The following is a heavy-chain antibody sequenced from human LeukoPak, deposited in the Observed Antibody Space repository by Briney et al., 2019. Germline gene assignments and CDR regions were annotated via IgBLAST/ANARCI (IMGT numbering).Heavy chain of an antibody. D-gene: IGHD2-21*02. CDR2: IIPILGIA. CDR1: GGTFSSYA. CDR3: ARDVDCGGDCIEYFQH. J-gene: IGHJ1*01. Sequence: GASVKVSCKASGGTFSSYAISWVRQAPGQGLEWMGRIIPILGIANYAQKFQGRVTITADKSTSTAYMELSSLRSEDTAVYYCARDVDCGGDCIEYFQHWGQGTLVTVSS. V-gene: IGHV1-69*04.